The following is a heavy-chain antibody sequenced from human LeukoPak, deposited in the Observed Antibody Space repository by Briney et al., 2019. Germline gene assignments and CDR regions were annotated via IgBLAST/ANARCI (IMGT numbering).Heavy chain of an antibody. Sequence: SETLSLTCAVYGGSFSGYYWSWIRQPPGKGLEWIGEINHSGSTNYNPSLKSRVTISVDTSKNQLSLKLSSVTAADTAVYFCARTMAAAGTENDYWGQGTLVTVSS. V-gene: IGHV4-34*01. J-gene: IGHJ4*02. CDR3: ARTMAAAGTENDY. D-gene: IGHD6-13*01. CDR1: GGSFSGYY. CDR2: INHSGST.